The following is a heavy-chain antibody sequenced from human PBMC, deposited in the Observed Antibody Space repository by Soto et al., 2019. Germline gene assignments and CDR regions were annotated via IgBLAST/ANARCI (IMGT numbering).Heavy chain of an antibody. CDR1: GDSVSSNTAA. D-gene: IGHD2-2*01. CDR2: TYYKSTWYN. Sequence: SQTLSLTCAISGDSVSSNTAAWSRIRQSPSRGLEWLGRTYYKSTWYNDYAVSVKSRITINPDTSKNQVSLQLNSVTPEDTAVYYCVRERKYQLLSWYWFDPWGQGTVVTV. CDR3: VRERKYQLLSWYWFDP. J-gene: IGHJ5*02. V-gene: IGHV6-1*01.